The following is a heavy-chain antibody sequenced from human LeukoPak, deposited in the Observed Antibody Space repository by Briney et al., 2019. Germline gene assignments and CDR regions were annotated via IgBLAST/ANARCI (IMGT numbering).Heavy chain of an antibody. J-gene: IGHJ4*02. CDR2: TYYRSKWYN. Sequence: SQTLSFTCVVSGDSVSSKNGAWNWIRQSPSRGLEWPGRTYYRSKWYNDYAESMEGRMTISQDTSKNQYSLHLNSVTPDDTAVYYCARDFGTTGWHTFDYWGQGTLVTVSS. D-gene: IGHD6-19*01. CDR3: ARDFGTTGWHTFDY. V-gene: IGHV6-1*01. CDR1: GDSVSSKNGA.